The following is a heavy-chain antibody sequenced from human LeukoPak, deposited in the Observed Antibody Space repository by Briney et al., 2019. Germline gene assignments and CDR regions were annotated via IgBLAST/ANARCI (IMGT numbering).Heavy chain of an antibody. V-gene: IGHV4-38-2*01. D-gene: IGHD3-3*01. CDR3: ARLTIFPDY. Sequence: SETLYLTCAVSGYSISSCYYWGWIRQPPGKGLEWIGSIYHSGSTYYKPSLKRRVTISVDTSKNQFSLKLSSVTAADTAVYYCARLTIFPDYWGQGTLVTVSS. J-gene: IGHJ4*02. CDR2: IYHSGST. CDR1: GYSISSCYY.